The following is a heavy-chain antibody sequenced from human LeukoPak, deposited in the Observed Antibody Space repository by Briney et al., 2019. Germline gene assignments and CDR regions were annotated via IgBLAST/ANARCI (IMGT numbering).Heavy chain of an antibody. Sequence: SSETLSLTCAVYGGSLSGYYWSWIRQPPGKGLEWIGEINHSGSTNYNPSLKSRVTISVDTSKNQFSLKLSSVTAADTAVYYCARLQFYYYDSSGRFDYWGQGTLVTVSS. CDR3: ARLQFYYYDSSGRFDY. V-gene: IGHV4-34*01. J-gene: IGHJ4*02. D-gene: IGHD3-22*01. CDR1: GGSLSGYY. CDR2: INHSGST.